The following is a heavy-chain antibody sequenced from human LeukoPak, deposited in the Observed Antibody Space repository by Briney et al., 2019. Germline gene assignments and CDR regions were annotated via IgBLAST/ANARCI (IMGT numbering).Heavy chain of an antibody. J-gene: IGHJ4*02. D-gene: IGHD5-18*01. CDR2: ISSSTIYM. Sequence: GSLRLSCAASGFTFSSYSMNWVRQAPGKGLEWVSSISSSTIYMDYSDSVRGRFTISRDNAENSLYLQMNSLRAEDTAVYYCARGVFGYDFDHWGQGTLVTVSS. CDR3: ARGVFGYDFDH. V-gene: IGHV3-21*01. CDR1: GFTFSSYS.